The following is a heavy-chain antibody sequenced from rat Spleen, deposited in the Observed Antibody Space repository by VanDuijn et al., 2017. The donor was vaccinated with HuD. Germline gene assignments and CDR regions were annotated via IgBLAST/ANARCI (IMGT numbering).Heavy chain of an antibody. CDR3: ARRGSYVHLWFAY. Sequence: EVQLVESDGGLVQPGRSLELSCTASGFTFSDYYMAWVRQAPTKGLEWVASISTDGGNTYYRDSVKGRFTISRDNAKSTLYLQMDSLRSEDTATYYCARRGSYVHLWFAYWGQGTLVTVSS. CDR1: GFTFSDYY. V-gene: IGHV5-25*01. J-gene: IGHJ3*01. CDR2: ISTDGGNT. D-gene: IGHD1-2*01.